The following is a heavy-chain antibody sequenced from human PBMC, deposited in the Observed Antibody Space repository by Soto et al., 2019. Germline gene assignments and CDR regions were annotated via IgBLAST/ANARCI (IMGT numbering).Heavy chain of an antibody. CDR3: ARDRDTSIDALGDWFDP. J-gene: IGHJ5*02. V-gene: IGHV4-4*02. D-gene: IGHD5-18*01. Sequence: SETLSLTCAVSGGSISSSNWWSWVRQPPGKGLEWIGEIYHSGSTNYNPSLKSRVTISVDKSKNQFSLKLSSVTAADTAVYYCARDRDTSIDALGDWFDPWGQGTLVTVSA. CDR1: GGSISSSNW. CDR2: IYHSGST.